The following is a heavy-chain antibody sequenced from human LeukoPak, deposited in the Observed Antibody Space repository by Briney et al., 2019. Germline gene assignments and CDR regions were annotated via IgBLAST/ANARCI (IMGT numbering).Heavy chain of an antibody. V-gene: IGHV3-21*05. CDR1: GDGFTRHT. J-gene: IGHJ4*02. CDR3: AREYDSRAKFDS. CDR2: IWSTGEYI. D-gene: IGHD6-13*01. Sequence: GGSLRLSCAGSGDGFTRHTMNWVRRAPGKGLEWISYIWSTGEYIYYADSVKGRFTISRDNARTSVYLQMNSLRVEDTAIYYCAREYDSRAKFDSWGQGTLVTVSS.